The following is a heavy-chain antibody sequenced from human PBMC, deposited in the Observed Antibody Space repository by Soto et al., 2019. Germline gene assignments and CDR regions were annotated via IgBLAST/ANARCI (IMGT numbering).Heavy chain of an antibody. CDR3: ARDTGSSSWYYFFDY. CDR1: CYTFTTYG. D-gene: IGHD6-13*01. V-gene: IGHV1-18*01. Sequence: SVKVSGKASCYTFTTYGISWVRQAPGQGLEWMGWISASNDNTNYAQKLQGRVAMTTDTSTSTAYMELRSLRSDDTAMYYCARDTGSSSWYYFFDYWGQGTLVTVSS. CDR2: ISASNDNT. J-gene: IGHJ4*02.